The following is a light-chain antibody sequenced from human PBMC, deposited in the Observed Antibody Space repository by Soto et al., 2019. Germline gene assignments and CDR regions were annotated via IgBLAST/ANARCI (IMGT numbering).Light chain of an antibody. CDR1: SSDVGGSND. CDR3: SSYTSSSVV. J-gene: IGLJ2*01. CDR2: DVS. V-gene: IGLV2-14*01. Sequence: QSALTQPASVSGSPGQSITISCTGTSSDVGGSNDVSWYQQHPGKAPKLMIYDVSNRPSGVSNRFSGSKSGNTASLTISGLQAEDEADYYCSSYTSSSVVFGGGTKVTVL.